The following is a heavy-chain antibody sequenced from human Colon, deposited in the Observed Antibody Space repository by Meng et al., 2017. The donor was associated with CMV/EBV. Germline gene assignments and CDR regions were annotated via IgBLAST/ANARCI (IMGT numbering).Heavy chain of an antibody. J-gene: IGHJ4*02. CDR3: ARDQGIVVVPAAIERFDY. V-gene: IGHV1-18*01. D-gene: IGHD2-2*02. Sequence: TFTSYGISWVRQAPGQGLEWMGWISAYNGNTNYAQKLQSRVTMTTDTSTSTAYMELRSLRSDDTAVYYCARDQGIVVVPAAIERFDYWGQGTLVTVSS. CDR2: ISAYNGNT. CDR1: TFTSYG.